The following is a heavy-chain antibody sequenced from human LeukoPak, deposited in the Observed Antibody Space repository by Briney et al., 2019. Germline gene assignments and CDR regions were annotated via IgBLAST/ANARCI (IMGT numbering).Heavy chain of an antibody. CDR3: ARRRGYDHFDY. Sequence: PSETLSLTCSVSGGSISSSSYYWGWIRQPPGKGLEWIGNVYYSGSTYYNPSLKSRVTISVDTSKNQFSLKLSPVTAADTAVYYCARRRGYDHFDYWGQGTLVTVSS. J-gene: IGHJ4*02. V-gene: IGHV4-39*01. CDR1: GGSISSSSYY. D-gene: IGHD5-12*01. CDR2: VYYSGST.